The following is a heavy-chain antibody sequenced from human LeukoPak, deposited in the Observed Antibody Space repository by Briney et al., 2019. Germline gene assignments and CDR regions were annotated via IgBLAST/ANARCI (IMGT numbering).Heavy chain of an antibody. D-gene: IGHD6-6*01. V-gene: IGHV1-2*02. CDR2: INPNSGGT. CDR3: ARAGSRYSSSRTFDY. CDR1: GYTFTGYY. J-gene: IGHJ4*02. Sequence: ASVKVSCKASGYTFTGYYMHWVRQAPGQGLEWMGWINPNSGGTNYAQKFQGRVTMTRDKSISTAYLQWSSLKASDTAMYYCARAGSRYSSSRTFDYWVQGTLVTVSS.